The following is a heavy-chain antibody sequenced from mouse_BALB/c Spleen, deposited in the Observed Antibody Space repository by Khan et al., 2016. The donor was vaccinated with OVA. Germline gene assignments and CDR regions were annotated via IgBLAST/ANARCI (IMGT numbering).Heavy chain of an antibody. V-gene: IGHV9-3-1*01. J-gene: IGHJ3*01. CDR2: INTYTGEA. D-gene: IGHD2-1*01. CDR1: GYTLTDYG. Sequence: QIQLVQSGPELKKPGETVKISCKASGYTLTDYGMNWVKQAPGKGLKWMGWINTYTGEATYADDFKGRFAFSLETSANTAYLQINNLKAEDTATYCCSRSNGNYWFAYWGQGTLVTVSA. CDR3: SRSNGNYWFAY.